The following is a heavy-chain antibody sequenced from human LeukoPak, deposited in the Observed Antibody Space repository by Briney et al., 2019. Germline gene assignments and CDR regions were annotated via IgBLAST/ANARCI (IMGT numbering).Heavy chain of an antibody. V-gene: IGHV3-30*02. CDR3: AKVTELTMFRGRVPYYYMDV. Sequence: GGSLRLSCAASGFTFSSYGMHWVRQAPGKGLEWVAFIRHDGSNKYYADSVKGRFTISRDNSKNTLYLQMNSLRAEDTAVYYCAKVTELTMFRGRVPYYYMDVWGKGTTVTVSS. CDR2: IRHDGSNK. CDR1: GFTFSSYG. J-gene: IGHJ6*03. D-gene: IGHD3-10*01.